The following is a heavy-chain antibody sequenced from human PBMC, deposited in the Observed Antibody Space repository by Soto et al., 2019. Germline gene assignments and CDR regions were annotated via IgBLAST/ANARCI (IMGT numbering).Heavy chain of an antibody. J-gene: IGHJ5*02. Sequence: SETLSLTCTVSGGSISSHYWSWIRQPPGKGLEWIGYIYYSGSTNYNPSLKSRVTISVDTSKNQFSLKLSSVTAADTAVYYCASTSYDSGWFDPWGQGTLVTVSS. D-gene: IGHD3-3*01. CDR1: GGSISSHY. CDR3: ASTSYDSGWFDP. CDR2: IYYSGST. V-gene: IGHV4-59*08.